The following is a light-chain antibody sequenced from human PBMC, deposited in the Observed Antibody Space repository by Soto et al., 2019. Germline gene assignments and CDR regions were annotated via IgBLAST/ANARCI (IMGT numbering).Light chain of an antibody. V-gene: IGKV3-20*01. J-gene: IGKJ3*01. CDR1: QSINNRY. Sequence: ETVLTQSPGTLSLSPGERATLSCRASQSINNRYLAWYQQKPGQAPRLLIYAASSRATAIPDRFSGSGSGTDFTLTISRLEPEDFAVYYCQQFGSSPGFTFGPGTKVDIK. CDR3: QQFGSSPGFT. CDR2: AAS.